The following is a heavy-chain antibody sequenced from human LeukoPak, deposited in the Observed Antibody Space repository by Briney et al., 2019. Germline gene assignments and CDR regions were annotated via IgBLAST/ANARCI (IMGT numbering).Heavy chain of an antibody. CDR2: IYSGGST. J-gene: IGHJ4*02. CDR1: GFTVSSNY. Sequence: PGGSLRLSCAASGFTVSSNYMSWVRQAPGKGLEWVSVIYSGGSTYYADSVKGRFTISRDNSKNTLYLQMNSPRAEDTAVYYCARQILWFGESPASDYWGQGTLVTVSS. D-gene: IGHD3-10*01. V-gene: IGHV3-53*01. CDR3: ARQILWFGESPASDY.